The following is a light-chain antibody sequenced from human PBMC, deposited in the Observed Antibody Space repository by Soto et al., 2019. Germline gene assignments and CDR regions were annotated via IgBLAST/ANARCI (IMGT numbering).Light chain of an antibody. CDR2: DAS. J-gene: IGKJ2*01. Sequence: DIQMTQSPSTLSASIGDRVTITCRASQSVNNWLAWYQQKPGKAPKLLVFDASTLEVGVPSRFSGSGSGTEFTLTISNLQPDDFATYYCQQQNTFGQGTKLEIK. CDR1: QSVNNW. CDR3: QQQNT. V-gene: IGKV1-5*01.